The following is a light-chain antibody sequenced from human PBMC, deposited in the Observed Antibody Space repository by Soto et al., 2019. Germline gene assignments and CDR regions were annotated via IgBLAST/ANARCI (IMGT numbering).Light chain of an antibody. CDR1: QGISSY. V-gene: IGKV1-9*01. CDR3: QQLSSYPLT. Sequence: DIQLTQSPSFLSASVGDRVTITCLASQGISSYLAWYQQKPGKAPKLLIYAASTLQSGVPSRFSGSGSGTEFTFTISSLQPEDFATYYCQQLSSYPLTFGPGTKVDIK. J-gene: IGKJ3*01. CDR2: AAS.